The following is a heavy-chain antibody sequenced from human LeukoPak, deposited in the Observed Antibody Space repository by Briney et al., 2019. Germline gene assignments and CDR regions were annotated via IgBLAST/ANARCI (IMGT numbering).Heavy chain of an antibody. J-gene: IGHJ4*02. Sequence: PGGSLRLSCAGSGFTFSSYAMSWVRQAPGKGLEWVSAISGSGGSTYYADSVKGRFTISRDNSKNTLYLQMNSLRAEGTAVYYCAKGPVVPAAKYYFDYWGQGTLVTVSS. CDR2: ISGSGGST. CDR3: AKGPVVPAAKYYFDY. CDR1: GFTFSSYA. V-gene: IGHV3-23*01. D-gene: IGHD2-2*01.